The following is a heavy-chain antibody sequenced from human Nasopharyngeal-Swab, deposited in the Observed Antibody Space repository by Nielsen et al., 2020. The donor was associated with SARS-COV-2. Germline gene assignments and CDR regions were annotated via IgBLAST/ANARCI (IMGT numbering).Heavy chain of an antibody. Sequence: WIRQPPGQGLEWIGYIFDRRTTNYNPSLNSRATISLDTSKNQVSLSLTSVTAADTAVYYCARDRYGGLIEGFDPWGQGTLVTVSS. CDR3: ARDRYGGLIEGFDP. J-gene: IGHJ5*02. D-gene: IGHD5-18*01. V-gene: IGHV4-59*01. CDR2: IFDRRTT.